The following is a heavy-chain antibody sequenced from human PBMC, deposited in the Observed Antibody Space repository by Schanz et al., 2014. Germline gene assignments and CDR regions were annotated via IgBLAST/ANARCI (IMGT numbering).Heavy chain of an antibody. CDR3: VRVSFADPRLYRGMDRDIDY. D-gene: IGHD5-18*01. J-gene: IGHJ4*02. V-gene: IGHV3-21*01. Sequence: GQLVESGGGVVQPGKSLRLSCATSGFIFSSFAMTWVRQAPGRGLEWVSSISTSGTYMYIADSLKGRLTISRDDAKKSMYLQMNNLRAEDTAVYYCVRVSFADPRLYRGMDRDIDYWGQGTLVTVSS. CDR1: GFIFSSFA. CDR2: ISTSGTYM.